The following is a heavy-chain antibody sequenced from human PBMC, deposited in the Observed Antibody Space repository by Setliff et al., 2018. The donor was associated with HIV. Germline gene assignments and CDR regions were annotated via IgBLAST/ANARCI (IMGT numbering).Heavy chain of an antibody. D-gene: IGHD2-15*01. V-gene: IGHV4-39*01. CDR2: IFYSGIT. CDR1: GGSFTSRSYY. J-gene: IGHJ5*02. Sequence: KPSETLSLTCTVSGGSFTSRSYYWGWIRQPPGKGLEWIGSIFYSGITYYNPSLESRVTISVDTSKNQFSLKLSSVTAAGTAVYYCVRVTSPRPIVRGGRLDPWGQGTLVTVSS. CDR3: VRVTSPRPIVRGGRLDP.